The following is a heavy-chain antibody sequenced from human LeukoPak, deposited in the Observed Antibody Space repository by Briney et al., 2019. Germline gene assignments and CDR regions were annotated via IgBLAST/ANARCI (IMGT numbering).Heavy chain of an antibody. CDR3: AKDSSLYGTSWWGNYIDY. D-gene: IGHD6-13*01. CDR1: GFSFSSYG. CDR2: ISSSSSYI. V-gene: IGHV3-21*01. Sequence: GGSLRLSCAASGFSFSSYGMNWVRQAPGKGLEWVSSISSSSSYIYYADSVKGRFTISRDNSYKTLYLQMNSLRAEDTAVYYCAKDSSLYGTSWWGNYIDYWGQGTLVTVSS. J-gene: IGHJ4*02.